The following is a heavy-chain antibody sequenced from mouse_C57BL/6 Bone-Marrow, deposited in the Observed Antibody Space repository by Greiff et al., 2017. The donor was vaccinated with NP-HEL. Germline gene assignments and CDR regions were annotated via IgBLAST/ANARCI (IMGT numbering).Heavy chain of an antibody. J-gene: IGHJ4*01. CDR3: ARSPHYAMDY. V-gene: IGHV1-12*01. Sequence: QVQLQQSGAELVRPGASVKMSCKASGYTFTSYNKHWVKQTPRQGLEWIGAIYPGNGDTSYNQKFKGKATLTVDKSSSTAYMQLSSLTSEDSAVYFCARSPHYAMDYWGQGTSVTVSS. CDR2: IYPGNGDT. CDR1: GYTFTSYN.